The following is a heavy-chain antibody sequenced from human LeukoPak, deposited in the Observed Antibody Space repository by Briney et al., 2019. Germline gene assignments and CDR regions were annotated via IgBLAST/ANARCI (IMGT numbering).Heavy chain of an antibody. CDR2: IYYTGAT. D-gene: IGHD6-19*01. CDR1: GGSVSSSSYY. J-gene: IGHJ4*02. V-gene: IGHV4-39*01. CDR3: ARMYTDGWYEY. Sequence: SETLSLTCTVSGGSVSSSSYYWCWIRQPPGKGLEWIGSIYYTGATYYSPSLKSRVTISIDTSKNQFSLRLTSLTAADTAVYYCARMYTDGWYEYWGQGILVTVSS.